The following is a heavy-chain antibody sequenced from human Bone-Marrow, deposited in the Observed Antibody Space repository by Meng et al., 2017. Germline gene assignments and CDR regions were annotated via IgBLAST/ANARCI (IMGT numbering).Heavy chain of an antibody. CDR3: AREKGYCSGGSCSYYFDY. Sequence: GGSLRLSCAASGFTFSSYWMSWVRQAPGKGLEWVANIKQDGSEKYYVDSVKGRFTISRDNAKNSLYLQMNSLRAEDTAVYYCAREKGYCSGGSCSYYFDYWGQGTLVTVSS. CDR1: GFTFSSYW. J-gene: IGHJ4*02. V-gene: IGHV3-7*01. CDR2: IKQDGSEK. D-gene: IGHD2-15*01.